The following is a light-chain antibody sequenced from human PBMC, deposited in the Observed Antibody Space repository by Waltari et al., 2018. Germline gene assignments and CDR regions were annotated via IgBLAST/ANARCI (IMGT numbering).Light chain of an antibody. J-gene: IGLJ3*02. V-gene: IGLV1-40*01. CDR3: QSYDSSLSVTV. Sequence: QSVLTQPPPVSGAPGPRVTISCTGSSSNIGAGYDVHWYQQLPGTAPKLLIYGNSNRPSGVPDRFSGSKSGTSASLAITGLQAEDEADYYCQSYDSSLSVTVFGGGTKLTVL. CDR1: SSNIGAGYD. CDR2: GNS.